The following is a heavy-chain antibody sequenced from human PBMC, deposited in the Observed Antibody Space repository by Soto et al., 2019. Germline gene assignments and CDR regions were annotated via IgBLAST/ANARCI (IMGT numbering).Heavy chain of an antibody. CDR1: GASISSGGYS. D-gene: IGHD4-4*01. CDR3: ARGGQQFLDY. Sequence: QLQLQESGPGLVKPSQTLSLTCAVSGASISSGGYSWSWIRQPPGRGLEWIGYVFHSETTYYNPSLKSRVTMSVDSSKNQFSLKLTSVTAADTAVYYCARGGQQFLDYWGQGTLVTVSS. V-gene: IGHV4-30-2*01. CDR2: VFHSETT. J-gene: IGHJ4*02.